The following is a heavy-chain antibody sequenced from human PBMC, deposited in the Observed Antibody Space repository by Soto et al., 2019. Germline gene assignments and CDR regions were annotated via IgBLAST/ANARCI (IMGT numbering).Heavy chain of an antibody. CDR2: IYYSGST. D-gene: IGHD2-15*01. CDR3: ARGDRYCSGGSCQRYFQH. V-gene: IGHV4-59*01. CDR1: GGSISRYY. Sequence: SETLSLTCTVSGGSISRYYWSWIRQPPGKGLEWIGYIYYSGSTNYNPSLKSRVTISVDTSKNQFSLKLSSVTAADTAVYYCARGDRYCSGGSCQRYFQHWGQGTLVTVS. J-gene: IGHJ1*01.